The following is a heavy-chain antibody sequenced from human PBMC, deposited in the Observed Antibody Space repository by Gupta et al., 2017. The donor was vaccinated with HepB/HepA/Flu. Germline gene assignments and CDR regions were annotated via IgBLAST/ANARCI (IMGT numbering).Heavy chain of an antibody. V-gene: IGHV3-33*01. D-gene: IGHD3-16*02. CDR1: GFTFSSYG. J-gene: IGHJ6*03. CDR2: IWYDGSNK. CDR3: ARGPRYVWGSYRYTDYYYYYMDV. Sequence: QVQLVESGGGVVQPGRSLRLSCAASGFTFSSYGMHWVRQAPGKRLEWVAVIWYDGSNKYYADSVKGRFTISRDNSKNTLYLQMNSLRAEDTAVYYCARGPRYVWGSYRYTDYYYYYMDVWGKGTTVTVSS.